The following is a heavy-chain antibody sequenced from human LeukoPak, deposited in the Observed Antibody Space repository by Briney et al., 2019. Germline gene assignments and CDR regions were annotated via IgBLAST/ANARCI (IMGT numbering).Heavy chain of an antibody. J-gene: IGHJ4*02. CDR1: GFTFSSYG. Sequence: GGSLRLSCAASGFTFSSYGMHWVRQAPGKGLQWVAFIRYDGSNKYYADAGKGRFTISRDNSKNTLYLQMNSLRAEDTAVYYCAKDRGISDSFDYWGQGTLVTVSS. D-gene: IGHD2-15*01. V-gene: IGHV3-30*02. CDR3: AKDRGISDSFDY. CDR2: IRYDGSNK.